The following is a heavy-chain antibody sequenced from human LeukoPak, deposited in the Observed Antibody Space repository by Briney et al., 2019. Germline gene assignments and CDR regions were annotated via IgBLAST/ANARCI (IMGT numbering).Heavy chain of an antibody. CDR3: ARGSWYGDFDY. Sequence: GGSLRLSCAASGFTFSSYWMSWVRQAPGKGLEGVANIKQDGSEKYYVDSVKGRFTISRDNAKNSLYLQMNSLRAEDTAVYYCARGSWYGDFDYWGQGTLVTVSS. D-gene: IGHD6-13*01. V-gene: IGHV3-7*01. CDR2: IKQDGSEK. J-gene: IGHJ4*02. CDR1: GFTFSSYW.